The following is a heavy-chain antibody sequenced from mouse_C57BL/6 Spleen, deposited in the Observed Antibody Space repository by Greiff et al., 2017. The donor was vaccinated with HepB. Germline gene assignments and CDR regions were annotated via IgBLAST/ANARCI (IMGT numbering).Heavy chain of an antibody. V-gene: IGHV7-1*01. CDR1: GFTFSDFY. Sequence: DVMLVESGGGLVQSGRSLRLSCATSGFTFSDFYMEWVRQAPGKGLEWIAASRNKANDYTTEYSASVKGRFIVSRDTSQSILYLQMNALRAEDTAIYYCARESLSGSSPYWYFDVWGTGTTVTVSS. CDR3: ARESLSGSSPYWYFDV. D-gene: IGHD1-1*01. J-gene: IGHJ1*03. CDR2: SRNKANDYTT.